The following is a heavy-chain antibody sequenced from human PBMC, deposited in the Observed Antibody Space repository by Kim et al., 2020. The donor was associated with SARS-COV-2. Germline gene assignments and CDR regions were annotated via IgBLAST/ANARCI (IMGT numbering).Heavy chain of an antibody. D-gene: IGHD5-12*01. CDR3: AGSMVVTNLSPFDS. CDR1: GGSISSSSYY. Sequence: SETLSLTCTVSGGSISSSSYYWGWIRQPPGKGLEWIGCIYYSGSTYYNPSLKSRVTISVDTSKNQFSLKLSSVTAADTAVYYCAGSMVVTNLSPFDSWG. V-gene: IGHV4-39*01. CDR2: IYYSGST. J-gene: IGHJ4*01.